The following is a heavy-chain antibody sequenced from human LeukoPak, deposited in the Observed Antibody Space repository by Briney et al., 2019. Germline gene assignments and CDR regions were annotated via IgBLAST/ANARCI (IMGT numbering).Heavy chain of an antibody. J-gene: IGHJ6*04. CDR1: GGSFSGYY. V-gene: IGHV4-34*01. CDR3: ARAKRSYYYGMDV. Sequence: PSETLPLTCAVYGGSFSGYYWSWIRQPPGKGLEWIGEINHSGSTNYNPSLKSRVTISVDTSKNQFSLKLSSVTAADTAVYYCARAKRSYYYGMDVWGKGTTVTVSS. D-gene: IGHD4/OR15-4a*01. CDR2: INHSGST.